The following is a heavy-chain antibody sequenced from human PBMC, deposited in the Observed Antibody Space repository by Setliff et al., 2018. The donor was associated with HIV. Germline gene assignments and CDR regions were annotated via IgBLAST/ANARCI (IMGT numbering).Heavy chain of an antibody. CDR1: GGSISRSSYY. CDR3: AGQDLAEVKWYY. CDR2: LSSKGNA. V-gene: IGHV4-39*07. J-gene: IGHJ4*02. D-gene: IGHD2-15*01. Sequence: SETLSLTCTVSGGSISRSSYYWGWIRQPPGKGLEWIGALSSKGNAYYIPSLKSRVTISIDSSKNLFSLKVNSLTAADTAVYYCAGQDLAEVKWYYWGQGTLVTVSS.